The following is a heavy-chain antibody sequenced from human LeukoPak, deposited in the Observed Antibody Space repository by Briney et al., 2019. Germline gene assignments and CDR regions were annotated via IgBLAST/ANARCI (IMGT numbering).Heavy chain of an antibody. CDR3: ARTRVQLWSALFDY. CDR2: ISYGGST. CDR1: GGSISSGDYY. J-gene: IGHJ4*02. V-gene: IGHV4-31*03. D-gene: IGHD5-18*01. Sequence: SETLSLTCTVSGGSISSGDYYWTWIRQHPGQGLEWVGFISYGGSTYYNPSLESRATMSIDTSKKQFSLTLSSVTAADTAVYYCARTRVQLWSALFDYWGQGTLVTVSS.